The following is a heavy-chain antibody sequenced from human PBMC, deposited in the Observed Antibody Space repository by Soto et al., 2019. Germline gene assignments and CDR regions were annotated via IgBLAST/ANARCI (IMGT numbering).Heavy chain of an antibody. CDR3: ARATDTAIDHYYSYGMDV. CDR2: IIPIFGTA. V-gene: IGHV1-69*01. J-gene: IGHJ6*02. CDR1: GGTFSSYA. Sequence: QVQLVQSGAEVKKPGSSVKVSCKASGGTFSSYAISWVRQAPGQGLEWMGGIIPIFGTANYAQKVQGRVTISADECTSTAYMELSSLRSDDTAVYYCARATDTAIDHYYSYGMDVWGQGTTVTVSS. D-gene: IGHD5-18*01.